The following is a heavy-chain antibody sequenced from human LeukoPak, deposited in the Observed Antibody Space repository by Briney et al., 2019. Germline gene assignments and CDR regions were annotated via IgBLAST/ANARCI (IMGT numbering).Heavy chain of an antibody. CDR2: IWYDGSNE. CDR1: GFFFGSYA. J-gene: IGHJ6*02. CDR3: AKDTSYGMDV. Sequence: PGGSLRLSCAASGFFFGSYAMHWVRQAPGKGLEWVTFIWYDGSNEYYADSVKGRFTTSRDNSKNTLYLQMNSLRAEDTAVYYCAKDTSYGMDVWGQGTTVSVSS. V-gene: IGHV3-30*02.